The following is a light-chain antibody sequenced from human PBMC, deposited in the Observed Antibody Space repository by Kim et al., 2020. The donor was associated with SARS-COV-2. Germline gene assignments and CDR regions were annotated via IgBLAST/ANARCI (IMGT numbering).Light chain of an antibody. CDR3: QHYDSPPYT. V-gene: IGKV1-33*01. Sequence: SSFVGDSATITCHAGHDISNYFNWYQHPPGNPPLLMIYAVSNLEAVVPSRFSRRASGTESIFTISILLPEVIATYYCQHYDSPPYTFGQGTKLEI. J-gene: IGKJ2*01. CDR1: HDISNY. CDR2: AVS.